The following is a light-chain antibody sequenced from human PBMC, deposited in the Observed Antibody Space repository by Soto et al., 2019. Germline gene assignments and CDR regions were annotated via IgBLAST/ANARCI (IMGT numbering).Light chain of an antibody. V-gene: IGKV3-11*01. CDR3: QHRHNGIS. Sequence: EIVLTQSPASLSLSPGERSTLSCRASQSVGSYLGWYQQKPGQAPRLLIYDASNRATGIPARFSGSGFVTDFTPAISSLEPADLAVYSCQHRHNGISSGQGTRPEIK. CDR2: DAS. CDR1: QSVGSY. J-gene: IGKJ5*01.